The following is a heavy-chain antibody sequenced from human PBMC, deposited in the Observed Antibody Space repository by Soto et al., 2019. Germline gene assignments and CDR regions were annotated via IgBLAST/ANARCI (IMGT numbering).Heavy chain of an antibody. CDR2: ISATGGST. J-gene: IGHJ4*02. Sequence: LRLSCAGSGFTFASYVMTWVRQAPGKGLEWVSSISATGGSTYYAGSVKGRFTISRDNSKNTLFLQMNSLRAEDTAIYYCANAEHPRRSIGFDYWGQGTLVTVSS. CDR1: GFTFASYV. D-gene: IGHD3-16*02. V-gene: IGHV3-23*01. CDR3: ANAEHPRRSIGFDY.